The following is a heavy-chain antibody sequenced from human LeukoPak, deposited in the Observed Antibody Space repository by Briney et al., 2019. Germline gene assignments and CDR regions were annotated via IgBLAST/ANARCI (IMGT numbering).Heavy chain of an antibody. V-gene: IGHV1-46*01. J-gene: IGHJ4*02. Sequence: GASVKVSCKASGYTFTSYYMHWVRQAPGQGLEWMGIINPSGGSTSYAQKFQGRVTMTRDTSTSTVYMELSSLRSEDTAVYYCARVRYSYAARHYYFDYWGQGTLVTVSS. D-gene: IGHD5-18*01. CDR2: INPSGGST. CDR1: GYTFTSYY. CDR3: ARVRYSYAARHYYFDY.